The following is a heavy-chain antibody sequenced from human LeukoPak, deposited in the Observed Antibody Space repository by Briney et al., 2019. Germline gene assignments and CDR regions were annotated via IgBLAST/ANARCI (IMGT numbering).Heavy chain of an antibody. CDR2: ISYDGSNK. CDR1: GFTFSSYA. CDR3: ARDRGRGVIIGYYYYGMGV. D-gene: IGHD3-10*01. J-gene: IGHJ6*02. V-gene: IGHV3-30*04. Sequence: PGGSPRLSCAASGFTFSSYAMHWVRQAPGKGLEWVAVISYDGSNKYYADSVKGRFTISRDNSKNTLYLQMNSLRAEDTAVYYCARDRGRGVIIGYYYYGMGVWGQGTTVTVSS.